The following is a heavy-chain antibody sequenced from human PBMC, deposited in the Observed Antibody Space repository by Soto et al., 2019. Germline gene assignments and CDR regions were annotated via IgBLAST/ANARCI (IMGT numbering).Heavy chain of an antibody. D-gene: IGHD2-8*02. CDR1: GFICSSYD. CDR3: EKANATGGGAFDI. J-gene: IGHJ3*02. V-gene: IGHV3-23*01. CDR2: ILVGGST. Sequence: GGSLRLSCAASGFICSSYDMSWVRQAPGKGLEWVSTILVGGSTHYEDSVKGRFTISRDGSKNTVYLQMNSLTAGGTAVYYCEKANATGGGAFDICGQGTMVTVSS.